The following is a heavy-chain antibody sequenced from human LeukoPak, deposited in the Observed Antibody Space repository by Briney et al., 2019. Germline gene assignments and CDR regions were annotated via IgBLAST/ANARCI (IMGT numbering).Heavy chain of an antibody. CDR3: ARKYSSGQYREDDAFDI. CDR1: GFTFSSYS. V-gene: IGHV3-21*01. J-gene: IGHJ3*02. Sequence: GGSLRLSCAASGFTFSSYSMNWVRQAPGKGLEWVSSISSSSSYIYYADSVKGRFTISRDNAKNSLYLQMNSLRAEDTAVYYCARKYSSGQYREDDAFDIWGQGTMVTVSS. CDR2: ISSSSSYI. D-gene: IGHD6-19*01.